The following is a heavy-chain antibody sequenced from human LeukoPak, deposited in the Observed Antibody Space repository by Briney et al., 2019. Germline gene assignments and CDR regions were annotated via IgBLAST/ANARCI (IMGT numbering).Heavy chain of an antibody. CDR3: ARDARGAAAADDAFDI. CDR2: IKQAGTEK. CDR1: GFTFSSYW. Sequence: GGSLRLSCAASGFTFSSYWMTWVRQAPGKGLEWVANIKQAGTEKYYVDSVKGRFTISRDNAKNSLFLQMNSLRAEDTAVYFCARDARGAAAADDAFDIWGQGTMVTVSS. J-gene: IGHJ3*02. V-gene: IGHV3-7*03. D-gene: IGHD6-13*01.